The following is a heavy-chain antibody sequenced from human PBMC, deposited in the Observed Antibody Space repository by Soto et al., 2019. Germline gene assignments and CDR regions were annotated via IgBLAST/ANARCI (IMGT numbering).Heavy chain of an antibody. Sequence: TLSLTCTVSGGSISSGGYYWSWIRQHPGKGLEWIGYIYYSGSTYYNPSLKSRGTISVDTSKNQFSLKLSSVTAADTAVYYCARVVDSSGYPFDYWGQGTLVTVSS. V-gene: IGHV4-31*03. CDR2: IYYSGST. CDR3: ARVVDSSGYPFDY. D-gene: IGHD3-22*01. J-gene: IGHJ4*02. CDR1: GGSISSGGYY.